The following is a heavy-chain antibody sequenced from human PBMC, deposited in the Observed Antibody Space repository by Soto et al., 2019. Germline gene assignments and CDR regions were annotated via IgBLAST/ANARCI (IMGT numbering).Heavy chain of an antibody. Sequence: AASVKVSCKASGYTFTSYDINWVRQATGQGLEWMGWMNPNSGNTGYAQKLQGRVTMTRNTSISTAYMELSSLRSEDTAVYYCARGGYCSGGSCSYYYGMDVSRQATTVTVS. J-gene: IGHJ6*02. CDR3: ARGGYCSGGSCSYYYGMDV. CDR2: MNPNSGNT. V-gene: IGHV1-8*01. D-gene: IGHD2-15*01. CDR1: GYTFTSYD.